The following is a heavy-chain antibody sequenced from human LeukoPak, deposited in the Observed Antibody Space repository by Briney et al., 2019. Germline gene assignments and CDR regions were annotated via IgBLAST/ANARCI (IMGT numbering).Heavy chain of an antibody. Sequence: GGSLRLSCAASGFTFSSYAMSWVRQAPGKGLEWVSTITDSGGTTFYADSVKGRFTISRDNSKNTVYLQMNSLRAEDTAVYYCAKVIAVAGPLDYFDYWGQGTLVTVSS. V-gene: IGHV3-23*01. CDR2: ITDSGGTT. CDR3: AKVIAVAGPLDYFDY. CDR1: GFTFSSYA. D-gene: IGHD6-19*01. J-gene: IGHJ4*02.